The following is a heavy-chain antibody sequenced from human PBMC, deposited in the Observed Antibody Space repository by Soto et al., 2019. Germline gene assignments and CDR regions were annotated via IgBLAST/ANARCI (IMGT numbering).Heavy chain of an antibody. D-gene: IGHD1-26*01. CDR2: IHRDGVT. J-gene: IGHJ4*02. CDR3: AGRPEIHPR. Sequence: QVHLQESGPGLVKPSETLSLTCAISGGSTSSSDWWTWVRQPPGEGLEWIGEIHRDGVTNYNSSLKRRLTISLDQSRNRFSLSLTSVTAADAAVYFCAGRPEIHPRWGQGILVPVSS. V-gene: IGHV4-4*02. CDR1: GGSTSSSDW.